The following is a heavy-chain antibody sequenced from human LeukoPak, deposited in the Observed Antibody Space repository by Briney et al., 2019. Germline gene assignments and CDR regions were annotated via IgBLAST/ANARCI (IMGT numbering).Heavy chain of an antibody. CDR2: INHSGST. D-gene: IGHD2-2*01. CDR1: GGSFSGYY. V-gene: IGHV4-34*01. CDR3: AAGVVPAAIGY. Sequence: SETLSLTCAVYGGSFSGYYWSWIRQPPGKGLEWIGEINHSGSTNYNPSLKSRVTISVDTSKNQFSLKLSSVTAADTAVYYCAAGVVPAAIGYWGQGTLVTVSS. J-gene: IGHJ4*02.